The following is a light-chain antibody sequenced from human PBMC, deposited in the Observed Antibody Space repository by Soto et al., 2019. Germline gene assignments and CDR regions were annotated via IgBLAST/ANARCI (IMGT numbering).Light chain of an antibody. V-gene: IGLV2-8*01. CDR3: SSYGGTNNVV. J-gene: IGLJ2*01. Sequence: QSVLTQPPSASGSPGQSVTISCTGTSSDVGGYKYVSWYQHHPGKAPKVVIYEVTKRPSGVPDRFSGSQSGNTASLTVSGLQGEDEADYYCSSYGGTNNVVFGGGTQLTVL. CDR1: SSDVGGYKY. CDR2: EVT.